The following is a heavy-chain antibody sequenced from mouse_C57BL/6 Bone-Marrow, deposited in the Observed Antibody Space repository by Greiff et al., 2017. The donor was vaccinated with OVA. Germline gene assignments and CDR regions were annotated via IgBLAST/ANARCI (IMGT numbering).Heavy chain of an antibody. J-gene: IGHJ1*03. D-gene: IGHD2-5*01. CDR3: ARDYSNFYWYFDV. CDR2: IDPSDSET. CDR1: GYTFTSYW. Sequence: QVQLKESGAELVRPGSSVKLSCKASGYTFTSYWMHWVKQRPIQGLEWIGNIDPSDSETHYNQKFKDKATLTVDKSSSTAYMQLSSLTSEDSAVYYCARDYSNFYWYFDVWGTGTTVTVSS. V-gene: IGHV1-52*01.